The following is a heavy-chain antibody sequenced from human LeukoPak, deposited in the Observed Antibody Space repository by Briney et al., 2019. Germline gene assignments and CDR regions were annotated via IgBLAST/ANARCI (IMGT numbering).Heavy chain of an antibody. CDR1: GYTXSGYY. CDR3: ARDLDGNYRFDF. Sequence: ASVKVSCKTSGYTXSGYYIHWVRQAPGQGLEWMAWINPNSRGTHSVQKFQGRVTMTSDTSISTAYMELSSLTSDDSAVYYCARDLDGNYRFDFWGQGTLVTVSS. V-gene: IGHV1-2*02. J-gene: IGHJ4*02. D-gene: IGHD1-7*01. CDR2: INPNSRGT.